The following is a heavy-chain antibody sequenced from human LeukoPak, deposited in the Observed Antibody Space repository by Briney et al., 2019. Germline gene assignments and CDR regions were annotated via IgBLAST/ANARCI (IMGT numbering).Heavy chain of an antibody. J-gene: IGHJ4*02. CDR2: IRSKANNYAP. Sequence: GGSLRLSCAASGFTFSDSAMHWVRRASGKGLEWVGRIRSKANNYAPAYAASVKGRFTISRDDSKNTAYLQMNSLKTEDTAMYYCTTWDGGYWGQGTLVTVSS. V-gene: IGHV3-73*01. D-gene: IGHD1-26*01. CDR1: GFTFSDSA. CDR3: TTWDGGY.